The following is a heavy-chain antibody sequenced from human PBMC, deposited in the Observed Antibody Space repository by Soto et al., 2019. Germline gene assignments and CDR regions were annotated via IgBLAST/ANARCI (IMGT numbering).Heavy chain of an antibody. D-gene: IGHD1-26*01. J-gene: IGHJ4*01. CDR1: GDSVSRHSAG. Sequence: PPQTLSLTCDVTGDSVSRHSAGWSWVRQSPSRGLEWLGRTYYRSKWYYEYAVSVRGRITINTDTSKNQYSLQLNSVTPEDTAVYFCARGEQYSGRIFDYWGQGTLVTVSS. V-gene: IGHV6-1*01. CDR2: TYYRSKWYY. CDR3: ARGEQYSGRIFDY.